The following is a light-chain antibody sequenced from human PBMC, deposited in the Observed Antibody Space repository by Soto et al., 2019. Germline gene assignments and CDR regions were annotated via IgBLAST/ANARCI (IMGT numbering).Light chain of an antibody. J-gene: IGLJ1*01. CDR3: HVWDSSSEHV. Sequence: SYVLTQPPSGSVAPGQTARITCGGNNIGSKSVHWYQQKPGQAPVLVVDDDSDRPSGIPERFSGSNYGNTATLTISRVEAGDEADYFCHVWDSSSEHVFGTGTKLTVL. V-gene: IGLV3-21*02. CDR2: DDS. CDR1: NIGSKS.